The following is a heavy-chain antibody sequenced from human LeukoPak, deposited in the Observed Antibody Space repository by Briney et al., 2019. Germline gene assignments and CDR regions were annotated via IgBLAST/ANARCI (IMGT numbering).Heavy chain of an antibody. J-gene: IGHJ6*03. V-gene: IGHV4-59*01. CDR1: GGSMSGYC. Sequence: PSETLFLTCTVSGGSMSGYCWSWIRQPPGTRLEWIGYVCDTGSTNYNPSPKSRVTLSVDTSNNQFSLKLSSVTAADTALYYCARECGGACYPPAYYYYMDVWGKGTTVTVSS. D-gene: IGHD2-21*02. CDR2: VCDTGST. CDR3: ARECGGACYPPAYYYYMDV.